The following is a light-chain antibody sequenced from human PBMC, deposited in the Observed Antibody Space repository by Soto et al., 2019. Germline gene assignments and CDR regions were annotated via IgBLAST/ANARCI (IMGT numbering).Light chain of an antibody. CDR2: SAS. CDR3: QQYNSWPPV. J-gene: IGKJ1*01. CDR1: QSVNTN. V-gene: IGKV3-15*01. Sequence: ETVMTQSTATVSVSPGEGAALSCRASQSVNTNLAWYQQKPGQAPRLLIHSASTRATDIPPRFSGSGSGTEFTLTISGLQSEDFAVYFCQQYNSWPPVFGQGTRVEIK.